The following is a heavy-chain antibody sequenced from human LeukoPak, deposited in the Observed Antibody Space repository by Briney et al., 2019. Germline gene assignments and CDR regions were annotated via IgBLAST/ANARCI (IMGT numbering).Heavy chain of an antibody. Sequence: PGGSLRLSCAASGFTFSSYSMNWVRQAPGKGLEWVSSISSSSSYIYYADSVKGRFTISRDNAKNSLYLQMNSLRAEDTAVYYCAGSISGNDYYFFSYWGQGTLVTVSS. CDR3: AGSISGNDYYFFSY. J-gene: IGHJ4*02. CDR1: GFTFSSYS. D-gene: IGHD3-22*01. V-gene: IGHV3-21*04. CDR2: ISSSSSYI.